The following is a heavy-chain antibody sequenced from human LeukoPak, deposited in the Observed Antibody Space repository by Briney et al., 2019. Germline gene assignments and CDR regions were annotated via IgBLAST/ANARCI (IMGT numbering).Heavy chain of an antibody. CDR2: IYTSGST. V-gene: IGHV4-4*07. D-gene: IGHD2-15*01. Sequence: SETLSLTCTVSGGSVNSYYLSWIRQPAGKGLEWIGRIYTSGSTNYNPSLKSRVTISVDTSKNQFSLKLSSVTAADTAVYYCARATDSIVHWFDPWGQGTLVTVSS. CDR3: ARATDSIVHWFDP. CDR1: GGSVNSYY. J-gene: IGHJ5*02.